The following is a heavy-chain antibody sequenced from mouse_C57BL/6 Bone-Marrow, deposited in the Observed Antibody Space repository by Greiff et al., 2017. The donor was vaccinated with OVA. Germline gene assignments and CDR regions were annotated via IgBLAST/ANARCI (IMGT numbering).Heavy chain of an antibody. Sequence: VQRVESGAELARPGASVKLSCKASGYTFTSYGISWVKQRTGQGLEWIGEIYPRSGNTYYNEKFKGKATLTADKSSSTAYMELRSLTSEDSAVYFCARSGGGFAYWGQGTLVTVSA. CDR1: GYTFTSYG. D-gene: IGHD3-1*01. CDR3: ARSGGGFAY. J-gene: IGHJ3*01. CDR2: IYPRSGNT. V-gene: IGHV1-81*01.